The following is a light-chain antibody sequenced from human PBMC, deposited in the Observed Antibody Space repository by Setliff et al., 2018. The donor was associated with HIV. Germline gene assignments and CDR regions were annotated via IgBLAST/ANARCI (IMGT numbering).Light chain of an antibody. Sequence: QSVLTQPPSASGSPGQSVTISCTGTSSDVGTYDYVSWYQQHPGKAPKLMMSEVTKRPSGVPDRFSGSKSGNTASLTVSGLQVEDEADYYCSSYAGSNNWMFGGGTKVTVL. V-gene: IGLV2-8*01. CDR3: SSYAGSNNWM. CDR2: EVT. J-gene: IGLJ3*02. CDR1: SSDVGTYDY.